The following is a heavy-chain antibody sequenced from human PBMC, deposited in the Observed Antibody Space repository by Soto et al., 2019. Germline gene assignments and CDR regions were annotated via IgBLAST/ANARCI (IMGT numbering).Heavy chain of an antibody. CDR3: TTDQAESKLRGGYGMDV. CDR1: EFTFSSYG. Sequence: GGSLRLSCAASEFTFSSYGMHWVRQAPGKGLEWVAVISYDGSNKYYADSVKGRFTISRDDSKNTLYLQMNSLKTEDTAVYYCTTDQAESKLRGGYGMDVWGQGTTVTVSS. V-gene: IGHV3-30*03. CDR2: ISYDGSNK. J-gene: IGHJ6*02. D-gene: IGHD2-15*01.